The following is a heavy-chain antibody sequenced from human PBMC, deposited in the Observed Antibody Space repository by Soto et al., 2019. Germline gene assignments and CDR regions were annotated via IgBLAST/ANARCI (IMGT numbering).Heavy chain of an antibody. CDR1: GGTFRNYP. V-gene: IGHV1-69*02. Sequence: QVQLVQSGTEVKKPGSSVKVSCKASGGTFRNYPINWVRQAPGQGLEWMGSIFPLTDIPDYAQNFQARLRISADKSTSTAYMELSSLTSDDTAMYFCARGPLVVLNYFESWGQGTLVTVSS. CDR3: ARGPLVVLNYFES. CDR2: IFPLTDIP. J-gene: IGHJ4*02.